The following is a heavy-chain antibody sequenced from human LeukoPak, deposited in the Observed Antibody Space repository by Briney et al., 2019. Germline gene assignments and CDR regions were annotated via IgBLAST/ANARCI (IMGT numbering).Heavy chain of an antibody. V-gene: IGHV4-4*09. CDR2: IYTSGST. J-gene: IGHJ3*02. CDR3: ASHGSGWYGDAFDI. D-gene: IGHD6-19*01. Sequence: SETLSLTCTVSGGSISSYYWSWIRQPPGKGLEWIGYIYTSGSTNYDPSLKSRVTISVDTSKNQFSLKLSSVTAADTAVYYCASHGSGWYGDAFDIWGQGTMVTVSS. CDR1: GGSISSYY.